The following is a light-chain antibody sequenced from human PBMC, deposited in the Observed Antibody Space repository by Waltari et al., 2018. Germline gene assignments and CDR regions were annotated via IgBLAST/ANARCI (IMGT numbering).Light chain of an antibody. J-gene: IGKJ5*01. Sequence: DIQMTQSPSSLSASVGDRVTITCRASQSISSYLNWYQQKPGKAPKLLINAASSLQSRVPSRFSGSGSGTDFTLTISSLQPEDFATYYCQQSYSTEITFGQGTRLEIK. CDR1: QSISSY. CDR2: AAS. V-gene: IGKV1-39*01. CDR3: QQSYSTEIT.